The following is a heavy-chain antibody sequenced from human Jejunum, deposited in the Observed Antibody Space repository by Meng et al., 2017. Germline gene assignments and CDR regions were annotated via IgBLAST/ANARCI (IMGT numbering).Heavy chain of an antibody. CDR1: GFSLTTNGVG. CDR3: AHRLGPYNYKWDVGYFDY. CDR2: IYWDDDK. Sequence: QIPLKESGPTLVKPTQTLTLTCTFAGFSLTTNGVGVGWIRQPPGKALESLVIIYWDDDKRYNPSLRSRLTIIKDTSKNQVVLTMTNVDPVDTATYYCAHRLGPYNYKWDVGYFDYWGQGALVTVSS. D-gene: IGHD1-1*01. J-gene: IGHJ4*02. V-gene: IGHV2-5*02.